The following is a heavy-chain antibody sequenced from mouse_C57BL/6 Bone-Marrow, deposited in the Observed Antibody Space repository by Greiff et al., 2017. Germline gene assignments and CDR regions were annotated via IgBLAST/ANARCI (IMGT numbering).Heavy chain of an antibody. CDR3: AREDYYGSMFAY. CDR2: ISSGGSYT. D-gene: IGHD1-1*01. CDR1: GFTFSSYG. J-gene: IGHJ3*01. Sequence: EVKVVESGGDLVKPGGSLKLSCAASGFTFSSYGMSWVRQTPDKRLEWVATISSGGSYTYYPDSVKGRFTISRDNAKNTLYLQMSSLKSEDTAMYYCAREDYYGSMFAYGGQGTLVTVSA. V-gene: IGHV5-6*01.